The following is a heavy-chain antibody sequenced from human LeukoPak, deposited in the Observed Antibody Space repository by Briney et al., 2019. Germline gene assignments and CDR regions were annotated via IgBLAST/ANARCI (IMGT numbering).Heavy chain of an antibody. CDR1: GYTFTSYD. CDR3: ARDQKKTYDSSGSPQACDI. CDR2: MNPNSGNT. V-gene: IGHV1-8*01. J-gene: IGHJ3*02. Sequence: ASVKVSCKASGYTFTSYDINWVRQATGQGLEWVGWMNPNSGNTGYAQKFQGWVTMTRDTSISTAYMELSRLRSDDTAVYFCARDQKKTYDSSGSPQACDIWGQGTMVTVSS. D-gene: IGHD3-22*01.